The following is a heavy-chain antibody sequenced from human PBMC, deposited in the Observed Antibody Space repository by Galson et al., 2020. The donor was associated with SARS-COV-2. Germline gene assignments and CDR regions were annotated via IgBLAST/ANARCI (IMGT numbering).Heavy chain of an antibody. Sequence: GESLKISCKGSGYSFTSYWIGWVRQMPGKGLEWMGIIYPGDSDTRYSPSFQGQVTISADKSISTAYLQWSSLKASDTAMYYCARDAGLGYCSSTSCYGGYYYGMDVWGQGTTVTVSS. V-gene: IGHV5-51*01. CDR2: IYPGDSDT. J-gene: IGHJ6*02. D-gene: IGHD2-2*01. CDR1: GYSFTSYW. CDR3: ARDAGLGYCSSTSCYGGYYYGMDV.